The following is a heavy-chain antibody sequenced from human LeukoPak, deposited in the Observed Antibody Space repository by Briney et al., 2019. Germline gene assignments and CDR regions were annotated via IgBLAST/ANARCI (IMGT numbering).Heavy chain of an antibody. CDR2: INHSGST. CDR1: GGSFSGYY. Sequence: SETLSLTCAVYGGSFSGYYCSWIRQPPGKGLEWIGEINHSGSTNYNPSLKSRITISVDTSKNQFSLKLSSVTAADTAVYYCARTAVYCSSTSCYYYYGMDVWGQGTTVTVSS. J-gene: IGHJ6*02. CDR3: ARTAVYCSSTSCYYYYGMDV. D-gene: IGHD2-2*01. V-gene: IGHV4-34*01.